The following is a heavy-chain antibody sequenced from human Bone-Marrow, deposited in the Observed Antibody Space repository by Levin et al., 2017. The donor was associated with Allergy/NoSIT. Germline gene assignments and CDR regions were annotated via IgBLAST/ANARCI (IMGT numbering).Heavy chain of an antibody. CDR3: AREGGDGFDP. CDR1: GGSINSGGWY. Sequence: SETLSLTCTVSGGSINSGGWYWSWIRQLPGKGLEWIGYIYYSGSTNYNPSLKSRLSMSVDTSKNQFSLKLSSVNAADTAVYYCAREGGDGFDPWGQGTLVTVSS. J-gene: IGHJ5*02. V-gene: IGHV4-31*03. D-gene: IGHD6-25*01. CDR2: IYYSGST.